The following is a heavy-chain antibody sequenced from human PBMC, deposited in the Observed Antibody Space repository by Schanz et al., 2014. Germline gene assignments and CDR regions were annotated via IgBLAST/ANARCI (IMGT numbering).Heavy chain of an antibody. CDR1: GFTFSSYS. D-gene: IGHD3-10*01. Sequence: EVQLVESGGGVVQFGRSLRLSCVASGFTFSSYSMNWVRQAPGKGLEWVSYISSSSSYIYYADSVKGRFTISRDNAKNSLYLQMNSLRAEDTAVYYCARANYRRKINFDYWGRGTLVTVSS. CDR3: ARANYRRKINFDY. CDR2: ISSSSSYI. J-gene: IGHJ4*02. V-gene: IGHV3-21*05.